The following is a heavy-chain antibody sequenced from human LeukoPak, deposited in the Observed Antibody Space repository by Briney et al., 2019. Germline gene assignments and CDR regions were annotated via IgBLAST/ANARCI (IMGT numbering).Heavy chain of an antibody. D-gene: IGHD3-10*01. J-gene: IGHJ1*01. CDR1: GFTFDDYA. CDR2: ISWNSGSI. V-gene: IGHV3-9*01. Sequence: PGGSLRLSCAASGFTFDDYAMHWVRHAPGKGLEWVSGISWNSGSIGYADSVKGRFTISRDNAKNSLYLQMNSLRAEDTALYYCAKSGDYGSAHFQHWGQGTLVTVSS. CDR3: AKSGDYGSAHFQH.